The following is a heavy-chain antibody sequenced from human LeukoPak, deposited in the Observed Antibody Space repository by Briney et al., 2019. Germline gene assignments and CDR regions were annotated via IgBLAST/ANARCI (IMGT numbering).Heavy chain of an antibody. Sequence: PGGSLRLSCSASGFTFSSYAMHWVRQAPGRGLEWVSAISGRGGGTYYADSVKGRFTISRDNSKNTLYLQMNSLRAEDTAVYYCAEDLYGDYSKYWGQGTLVTVSS. CDR3: AEDLYGDYSKY. V-gene: IGHV3-23*01. J-gene: IGHJ4*02. CDR2: ISGRGGGT. CDR1: GFTFSSYA. D-gene: IGHD4-17*01.